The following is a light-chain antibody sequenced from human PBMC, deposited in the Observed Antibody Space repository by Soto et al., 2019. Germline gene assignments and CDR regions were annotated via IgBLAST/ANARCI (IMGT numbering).Light chain of an antibody. Sequence: EIVLTQSPATLSSFPGDRVTLSCRASQAVNTRLAWYQHKPGQAPRLLIYLASNRAAGVPARFSGSGSGTDFTLTISDVEPEDFAVYYCQQYNNWPLGTFGQGTRVEI. CDR2: LAS. CDR1: QAVNTR. J-gene: IGKJ1*01. CDR3: QQYNNWPLGT. V-gene: IGKV3D-11*03.